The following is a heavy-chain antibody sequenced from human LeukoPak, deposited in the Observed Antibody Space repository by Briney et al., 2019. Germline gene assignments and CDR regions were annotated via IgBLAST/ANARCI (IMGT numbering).Heavy chain of an antibody. D-gene: IGHD3-22*01. V-gene: IGHV3-21*01. J-gene: IGHJ4*02. CDR1: GFTFSSYS. CDR2: ISSSSSYI. Sequence: PGGSLRLSXAASGFTFSSYSMNWVRQTPGKGLEWVSSISSSSSYIYYADSVKGRFTISRDNAKNSLYLQMNSLRAEDTAVYYCARDVRPSLDSSGYYWAEIVAFDYWGQGTLVTVSS. CDR3: ARDVRPSLDSSGYYWAEIVAFDY.